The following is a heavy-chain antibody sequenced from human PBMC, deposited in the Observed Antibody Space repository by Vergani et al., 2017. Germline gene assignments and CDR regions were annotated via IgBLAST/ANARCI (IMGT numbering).Heavy chain of an antibody. CDR3: ERGSKLVSYYYYGMDV. J-gene: IGHJ6*02. Sequence: QVQLQESGPGLVKPSETLSLTCTVSGGSVSSGSYYWSWLRQPPGKGLEWIGYIYYSGSTNYNPSLKSRVTISGDTSKNPFCLKLSAMTAADTAGYYCERGSKLVSYYYYGMDVWGQGTTVTVSS. D-gene: IGHD6-13*01. V-gene: IGHV4-61*01. CDR2: IYYSGST. CDR1: GGSVSSGSYY.